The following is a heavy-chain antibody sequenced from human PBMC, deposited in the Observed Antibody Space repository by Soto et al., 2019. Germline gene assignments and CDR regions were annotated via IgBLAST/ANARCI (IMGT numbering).Heavy chain of an antibody. CDR1: GFTFSSYV. J-gene: IGHJ6*02. D-gene: IGHD5-18*01. V-gene: IGHV3-33*01. CDR3: ARSLADSRGIYYYYGMDV. CDR2: IWYDGSNK. Sequence: WGSLRLSCAASGFTFSSYVMHWVRQAPGKGLEWVAVIWYDGSNKYYADSVKGRFTISRDNSKNTLYLQMNSLRAEDTAVYYCARSLADSRGIYYYYGMDVWGQGTTVTVS.